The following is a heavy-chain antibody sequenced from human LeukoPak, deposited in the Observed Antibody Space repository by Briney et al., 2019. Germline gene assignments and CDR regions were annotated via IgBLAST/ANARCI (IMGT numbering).Heavy chain of an antibody. CDR1: GFTFDDYA. CDR2: ISSSSSYI. D-gene: IGHD5-24*01. CDR3: ALGGWLQPFDY. J-gene: IGHJ4*02. Sequence: GGSLRLSCAASGFTFDDYAMQWVRQAPGKGLEWVSSISSSSSYIYYADSVKGRFTISRDNAKNSLYLQMNSLRAEDTAVYYCALGGWLQPFDYWGQGTLVTVSS. V-gene: IGHV3-21*01.